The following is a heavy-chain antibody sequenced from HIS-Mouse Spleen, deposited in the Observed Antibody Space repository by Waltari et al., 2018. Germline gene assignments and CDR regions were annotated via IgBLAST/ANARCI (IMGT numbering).Heavy chain of an antibody. Sequence: GKGLEWVSAISGSGGSTYYADSVKGRFTISRDNSKNTLYLPMNSLRAEDTAVYYCAKDPLRIIAARLYFDYWGQGTLVTVSS. V-gene: IGHV3-23*01. J-gene: IGHJ4*02. CDR3: AKDPLRIIAARLYFDY. CDR2: ISGSGGST. D-gene: IGHD6-6*01.